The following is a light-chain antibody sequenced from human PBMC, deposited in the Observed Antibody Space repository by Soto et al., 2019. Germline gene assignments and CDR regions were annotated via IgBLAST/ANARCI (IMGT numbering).Light chain of an antibody. CDR1: SSNIGAGYD. J-gene: IGLJ1*01. Sequence: QSVLTQPPSVSGAPGQRVTISCTGSSSNIGAGYDVHWYQQLPGTAPKLLIYGNSNRPSGVPDRFSGSKSGTSASLAITGLQAEDEADYCCQSYDSSLLYVFGTGTKVTVL. V-gene: IGLV1-40*01. CDR3: QSYDSSLLYV. CDR2: GNS.